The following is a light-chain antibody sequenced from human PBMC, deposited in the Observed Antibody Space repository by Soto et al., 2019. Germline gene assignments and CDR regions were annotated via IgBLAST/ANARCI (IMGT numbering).Light chain of an antibody. CDR2: AAS. J-gene: IGKJ5*01. Sequence: DIRMTQYQASLSSSVLARLTITCPASQSISSYLNWYQQKPGKAPKLLIYAASSLQSGVPSRFSGSGSGTDFTLTISSLQPEDFATYYCQQSYSTPSITFGQGTRLE. V-gene: IGKV1-39*01. CDR3: QQSYSTPSIT. CDR1: QSISSY.